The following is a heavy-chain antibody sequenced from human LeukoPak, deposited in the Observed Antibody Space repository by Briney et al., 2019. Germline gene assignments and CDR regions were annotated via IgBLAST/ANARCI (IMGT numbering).Heavy chain of an antibody. CDR2: IYYSGST. J-gene: IGHJ5*02. V-gene: IGHV4-30-4*08. CDR3: ARGYCGGNRCFST. D-gene: IGHD2-15*01. CDR1: GGSISTGDYY. Sequence: SESLSLTCTVSGGSISTGDYYWNWIRQSPGKGLEWIAYIYYSGSTHYNPSLESRVDISLDTSRNQFYLKLSSVTAADTAVYYSARGYCGGNRCFSTWGQGTLVTVSS.